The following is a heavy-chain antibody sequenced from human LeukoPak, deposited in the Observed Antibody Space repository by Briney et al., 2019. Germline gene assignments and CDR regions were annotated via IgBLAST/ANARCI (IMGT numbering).Heavy chain of an antibody. V-gene: IGHV4-59*01. D-gene: IGHD1-20*01. Sequence: SETLSLTCTVSGGSISSYYWSWIRQPPGKGLEWIGYIYYSGSTNYNPPLKSRVTISVDTSKNQFSLKLSSVTAADTAVYYCARVAITGVLRWFDPWGQGTLVTVSS. CDR3: ARVAITGVLRWFDP. J-gene: IGHJ5*02. CDR2: IYYSGST. CDR1: GGSISSYY.